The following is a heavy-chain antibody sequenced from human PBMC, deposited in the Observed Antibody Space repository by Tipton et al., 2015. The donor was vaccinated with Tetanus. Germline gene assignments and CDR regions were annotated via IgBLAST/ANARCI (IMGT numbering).Heavy chain of an antibody. CDR1: GYSFTSHY. CDR3: ISRGFTFTN. J-gene: IGHJ4*02. D-gene: IGHD3-10*01. Sequence: QLVQSGPEVKKPGASVQVSCKASGYSFTSHYMHWVRQAPGQGLEWMGRINPYNGDTVYAQKFQGRVTMTRDTSFSTAYMGLSSLTSDDTAVYYCISRGFTFTNWGQGTLVIVSS. CDR2: INPYNGDT. V-gene: IGHV1-2*06.